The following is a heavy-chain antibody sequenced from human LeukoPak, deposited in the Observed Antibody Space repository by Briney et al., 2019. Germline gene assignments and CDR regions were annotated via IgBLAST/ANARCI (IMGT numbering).Heavy chain of an antibody. CDR2: INTKTGNP. V-gene: IGHV7-4-1*02. Sequence: ASVKVSCKASGYTFTTYAMNWVRQATGQGLEWMGWINTKTGNPTYAQGITGRFVFSLDTSVSTAYLQISSLKTEDTAVYYCARARWVLRYDAFDIWGQGTMVTVSS. D-gene: IGHD1-26*01. CDR3: ARARWVLRYDAFDI. CDR1: GYTFTTYA. J-gene: IGHJ3*02.